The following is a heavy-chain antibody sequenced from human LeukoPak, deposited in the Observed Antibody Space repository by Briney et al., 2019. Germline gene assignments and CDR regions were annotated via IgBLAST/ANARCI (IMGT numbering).Heavy chain of an antibody. Sequence: PSETLSLTCTVSDGSISTSLWSWIRQPPGKGLEWIGNVHYSGNTDYNPSLKSRVITSIDTSKKQFSLKLSSVTAADTAVYYCARHMYGNVIDAFDIWGQGTTVTVSS. V-gene: IGHV4-59*08. D-gene: IGHD4-23*01. CDR1: DGSISTSL. J-gene: IGHJ3*02. CDR2: VHYSGNT. CDR3: ARHMYGNVIDAFDI.